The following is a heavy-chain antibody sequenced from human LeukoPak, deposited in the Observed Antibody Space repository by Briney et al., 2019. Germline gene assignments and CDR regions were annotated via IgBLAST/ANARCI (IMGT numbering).Heavy chain of an antibody. CDR1: GYTLTELS. D-gene: IGHD6-13*01. J-gene: IGHJ1*01. CDR3: ATENYSSSWYRGYFQH. CDR2: FDPEDGET. V-gene: IGHV1-24*01. Sequence: ASVKVSCTVSGYTLTELSMHWVRQAPGKGLEWMGGFDPEDGETIYAQKFQGRVTMTEDTSTDTAYMELSSLRSEDTAVYYCATENYSSSWYRGYFQHWGQGTLVTVSS.